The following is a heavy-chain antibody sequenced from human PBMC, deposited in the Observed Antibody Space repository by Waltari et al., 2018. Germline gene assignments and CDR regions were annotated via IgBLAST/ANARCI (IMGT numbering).Heavy chain of an antibody. D-gene: IGHD4-17*01. CDR1: GGSISSSSYY. CDR2: IYYSGST. CDR3: ATRPTYGTSFDY. V-gene: IGHV4-39*07. J-gene: IGHJ4*02. Sequence: QLQLQESGPGLVKPSETLSLTCTVSGGSISSSSYYWGWIRQPPGKGLEWIGSIYYSGSTYYNPSLKSRVTISVDTSKNQFSLKLSSVTAADTAVYYCATRPTYGTSFDYWGQGTLVTVSS.